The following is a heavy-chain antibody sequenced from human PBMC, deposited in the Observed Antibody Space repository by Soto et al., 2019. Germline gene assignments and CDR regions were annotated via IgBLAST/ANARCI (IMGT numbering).Heavy chain of an antibody. V-gene: IGHV1-8*01. D-gene: IGHD3-16*01. CDR1: GYTFSDFD. CDR3: ARGNPFNYAGFDV. J-gene: IGHJ6*02. Sequence: QAHLEQSGAELKRPGASVKVSCKASGYTFSDFDINWLRQASGQGPEWMGWMNAKSGDTFFPQRVRGKFNMTWDTSLSTAYMEVASLTSHDTAIYYCARGNPFNYAGFDVWGQGTTVAVSS. CDR2: MNAKSGDT.